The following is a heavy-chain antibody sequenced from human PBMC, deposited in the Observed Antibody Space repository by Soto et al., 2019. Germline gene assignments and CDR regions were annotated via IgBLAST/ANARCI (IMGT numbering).Heavy chain of an antibody. D-gene: IGHD1-26*01. J-gene: IGHJ4*02. Sequence: QVQLQESGPGLVEPSQTLSLTCTVSGGSVSNGFYSWSWIRQSPGRGLEWIGHIYNSVNTYSNPSLPSRVTISIDTSKNQFSLKLSSVTAAATAVYYCARGPSGDKVDSWGQGTLVTVSS. V-gene: IGHV4-30-4*01. CDR2: IYNSVNT. CDR1: GGSVSNGFYS. CDR3: ARGPSGDKVDS.